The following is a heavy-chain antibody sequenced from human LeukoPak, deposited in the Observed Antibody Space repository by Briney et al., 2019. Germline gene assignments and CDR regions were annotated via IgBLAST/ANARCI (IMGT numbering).Heavy chain of an antibody. CDR2: ISTSGGTT. J-gene: IGHJ4*02. Sequence: PGGSLRLSCAASGFTFSSFAMHWVRQAPGKGLEYVSAISTSGGTTFYANSVEDRFTISRDNSKNTLYLHMGSLRPEDMAVYYCARANQFSGSGTYYNDFWGQGTLVTVSS. D-gene: IGHD3-10*01. V-gene: IGHV3-64*01. CDR1: GFTFSSFA. CDR3: ARANQFSGSGTYYNDF.